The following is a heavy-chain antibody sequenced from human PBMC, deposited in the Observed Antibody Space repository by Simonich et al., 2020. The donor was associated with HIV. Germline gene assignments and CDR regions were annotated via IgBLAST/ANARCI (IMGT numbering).Heavy chain of an antibody. Sequence: QVQLQQWGAGLLKPSETLSLTCAVYGWSSSGYYWSWICQPPGKGREWIGDIDDRGSPNYSPSLKSRVTISLDTSKNQFSLKLSSVTAADTAVYYCARHSGYADAFDIWGQGTMITVSS. J-gene: IGHJ3*02. V-gene: IGHV4-34*01. D-gene: IGHD5-12*01. CDR2: IDDRGSP. CDR3: ARHSGYADAFDI. CDR1: GWSSSGYY.